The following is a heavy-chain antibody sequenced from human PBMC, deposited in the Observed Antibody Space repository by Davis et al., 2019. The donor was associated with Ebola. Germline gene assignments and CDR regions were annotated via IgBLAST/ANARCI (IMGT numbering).Heavy chain of an antibody. CDR2: MNPYSGNT. D-gene: IGHD3/OR15-3a*01. J-gene: IGHJ4*02. CDR3: TRGYSPKCRTGDRVNDF. V-gene: IGHV1-8*02. CDR1: GYIFSNYD. Sequence: ASVTVSCQAFGYIFSNYDINWVRQARGQGLEWMGWMNPYSGNTGYVEKFKGRVTMTGNPSINTAYMDLSSMTTDDTAVYYCTRGYSPKCRTGDRVNDFWGQGTLVTVSS.